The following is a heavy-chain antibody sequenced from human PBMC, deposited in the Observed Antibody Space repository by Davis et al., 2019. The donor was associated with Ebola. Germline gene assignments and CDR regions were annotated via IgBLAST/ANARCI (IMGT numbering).Heavy chain of an antibody. CDR3: ARDSRYSSSKFDY. J-gene: IGHJ4*02. CDR1: GFTFSSYA. D-gene: IGHD6-13*01. V-gene: IGHV3-30-3*01. Sequence: GESLKISCAASGFTFSSYAMHWVRQAPGKGLEWVAVISYDGSNKYYADSVKGRFTISRDNSKNTLYLQMNSLRAEDTAVYYCARDSRYSSSKFDYWGQGTLVTVSS. CDR2: ISYDGSNK.